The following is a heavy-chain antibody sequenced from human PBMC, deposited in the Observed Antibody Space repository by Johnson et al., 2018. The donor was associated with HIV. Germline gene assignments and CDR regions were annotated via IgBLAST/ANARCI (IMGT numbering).Heavy chain of an antibody. D-gene: IGHD4-17*01. J-gene: IGHJ3*02. CDR1: GFTFDDYA. Sequence: EVQLVESGGGVVQPGRSLRLSCAASGFTFDDYAMHWVRQAPGKGLEWVSRINSDGSSTNYADSVKGRFTIYRDNAKNSVYRKMNSRRAEDTALYYCARVRAYGDFDSGAFDIWGQGTMVTVSS. CDR3: ARVRAYGDFDSGAFDI. CDR2: INSDGSST. V-gene: IGHV3-9*01.